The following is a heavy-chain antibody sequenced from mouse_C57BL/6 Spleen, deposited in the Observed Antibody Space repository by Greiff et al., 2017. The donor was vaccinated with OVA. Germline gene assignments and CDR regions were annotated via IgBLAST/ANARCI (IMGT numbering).Heavy chain of an antibody. Sequence: EVQGVESGGGLVKPGGSLKLSCAASGFTFSDYGMHWVRHAPEKGLEWVAYISSGSSTIYYADTVKGRFTISRDNAKNTLFLQMTSLRSEDTAMYYCARTAYYSNYWFAYWGQGTLVTVSA. D-gene: IGHD2-5*01. CDR3: ARTAYYSNYWFAY. V-gene: IGHV5-17*01. CDR1: GFTFSDYG. CDR2: ISSGSSTI. J-gene: IGHJ3*01.